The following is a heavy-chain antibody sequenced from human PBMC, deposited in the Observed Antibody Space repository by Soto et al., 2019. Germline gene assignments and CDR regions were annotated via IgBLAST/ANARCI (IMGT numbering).Heavy chain of an antibody. J-gene: IGHJ4*02. CDR2: ISGSGGST. CDR1: GFTFSSYA. V-gene: IGHV3-23*01. Sequence: EVQLLESVGGLVQPGGSLRLSCAASGFTFSSYAMSWVRQAPGKGLEWVSAISGSGGSTYYADSVKGRFTISRDNSKNTLYLQMNSLRAEDTAVYYCAKLGFGEPYLDYWGQGTLVTVSS. CDR3: AKLGFGEPYLDY. D-gene: IGHD3-10*01.